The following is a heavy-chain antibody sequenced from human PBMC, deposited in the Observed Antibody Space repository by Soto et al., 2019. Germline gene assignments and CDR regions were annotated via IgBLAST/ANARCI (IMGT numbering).Heavy chain of an antibody. Sequence: EVQLAESGGGVGQPGGSLRLSCAASGFNFNNYAMSWVRQAPGKGLEWVSGISGSGANTNYADSVKGRFTISRDNSNNTLYLQMSSLRVEDTAVYYCAKYDFWRKFYIGDAFAYWGQETMVTVSS. CDR1: GFNFNNYA. J-gene: IGHJ4*02. V-gene: IGHV3-23*04. CDR2: ISGSGANT. CDR3: AKYDFWRKFYIGDAFAY. D-gene: IGHD3-3*01.